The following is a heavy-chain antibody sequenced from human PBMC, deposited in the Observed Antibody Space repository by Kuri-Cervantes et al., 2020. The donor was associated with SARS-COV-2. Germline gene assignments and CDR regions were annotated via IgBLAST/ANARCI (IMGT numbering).Heavy chain of an antibody. CDR1: GFTFDDYA. D-gene: IGHD3-3*01. J-gene: IGHJ2*01. CDR2: ISWNSGSI. CDR3: AKDMGGDFWAWYFDP. V-gene: IGHV3-9*03. Sequence: SLKISCAASGFTFDDYAMRWVRQAPGKGLEWVSGISWNSGSIGYADSVKGRFTISRDNAKNSLYLQMNSLRAEDMALYYCAKDMGGDFWAWYFDPWGRGTLVTVSS.